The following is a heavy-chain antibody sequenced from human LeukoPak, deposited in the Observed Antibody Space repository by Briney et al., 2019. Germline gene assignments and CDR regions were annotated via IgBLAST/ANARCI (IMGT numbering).Heavy chain of an antibody. V-gene: IGHV4-39*01. CDR2: IYYSGST. Sequence: SETLSLTCTVSGGSISSSSYYWGWIRQPPGKGLEWIGSIYYSGSTYYNPSLKSRVTISVDTSKNQFSLKLSSVTAADTAVYYCARPLGYCSSTSCSKSSYDAFDIWGQGTMVTVSS. CDR3: ARPLGYCSSTSCSKSSYDAFDI. CDR1: GGSISSSSYY. D-gene: IGHD2-2*01. J-gene: IGHJ3*02.